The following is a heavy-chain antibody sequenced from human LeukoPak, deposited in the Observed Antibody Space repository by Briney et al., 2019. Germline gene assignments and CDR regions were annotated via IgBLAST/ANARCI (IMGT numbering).Heavy chain of an antibody. CDR2: FDPEDGET. CDR1: GYTLTELS. J-gene: IGHJ3*02. V-gene: IGHV1-24*01. CDR3: ARINSSDDAFDI. D-gene: IGHD3-22*01. Sequence: ASVKVSCKVSGYTLTELSMHWVRQAPGEGLEWMGGFDPEDGETIYAQKFQGRVTMTEDTSASTAYMELSSLRSEDTAVYYCARINSSDDAFDIWGQGTMVTVSS.